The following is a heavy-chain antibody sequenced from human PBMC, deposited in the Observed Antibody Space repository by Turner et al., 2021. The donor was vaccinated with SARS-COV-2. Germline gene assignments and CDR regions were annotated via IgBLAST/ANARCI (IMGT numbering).Heavy chain of an antibody. Sequence: QVQLVQSGAEVKKPGASVKVSCKASGYTFPGYYMHWVRQAPGQGLEGMGWINPNSGGTNYAQKFQGWVTMTRDTSISTAYMELSRLRSDDTAVYYCAREVRGYSYGYGRFDPWGQGTLVTVSS. V-gene: IGHV1-2*04. CDR3: AREVRGYSYGYGRFDP. D-gene: IGHD5-18*01. CDR2: INPNSGGT. J-gene: IGHJ5*02. CDR1: GYTFPGYY.